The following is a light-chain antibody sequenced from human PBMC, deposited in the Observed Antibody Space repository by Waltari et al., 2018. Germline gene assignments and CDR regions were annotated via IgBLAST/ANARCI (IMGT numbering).Light chain of an antibody. CDR2: DAS. CDR1: QSIIRW. V-gene: IGKV1-5*01. Sequence: DIQMTQSPPTLSASVGDRATITCRASQSIIRWLAWYQQKPGTAPKLLIYDASTLETGVPSRFSGSGSETEFTLTINNLQTDDFGTYYCQQYLSFSGLTFGGGTKV. CDR3: QQYLSFSGLT. J-gene: IGKJ4*01.